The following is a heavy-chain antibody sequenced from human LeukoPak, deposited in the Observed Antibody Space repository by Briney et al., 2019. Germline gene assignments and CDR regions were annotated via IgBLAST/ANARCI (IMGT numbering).Heavy chain of an antibody. V-gene: IGHV4-39*07. CDR3: ARDTYYYDSSGYYYPGAFDI. J-gene: IGHJ3*02. CDR2: IYYSGST. D-gene: IGHD3-22*01. CDR1: GGSISSSSYY. Sequence: SETLSLTCTVSGGSISSSSYYWGWIRQPPGKGLEWIGSIYYSGSTNYNPSLKSRVTISVDTSKNQFSLKLSSVTAADTAVYYCARDTYYYDSSGYYYPGAFDIWGQGTMVTVSS.